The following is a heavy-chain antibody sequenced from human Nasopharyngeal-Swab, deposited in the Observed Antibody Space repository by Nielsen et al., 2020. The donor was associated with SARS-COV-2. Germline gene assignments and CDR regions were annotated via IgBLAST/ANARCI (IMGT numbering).Heavy chain of an antibody. CDR2: IYYGGTT. V-gene: IGHV4-39*01. CDR3: ATHPRGQLDPFDY. Sequence: SETLSLTCTVSGGSTSSSSYYWGWIRQPPGKGLEWIGSIYYGGTTYYNPSLKSRVTISKDTSKNQFSLNLNSVTAADTAVYYCATHPRGQLDPFDYWGQGSLVTVSS. J-gene: IGHJ4*02. CDR1: GGSTSSSSYY. D-gene: IGHD6-13*01.